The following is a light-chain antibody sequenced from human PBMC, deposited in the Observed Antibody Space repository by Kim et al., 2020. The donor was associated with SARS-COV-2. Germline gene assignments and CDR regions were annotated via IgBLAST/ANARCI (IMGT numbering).Light chain of an antibody. CDR1: QSVRNY. Sequence: LSPGERATLSGRASQSVRNYFAWYQQKPGQAPRLLIYDASNRATGIPARFSGSGSGTDFTLTISSLEPEDFAVYYCQQRANWPLTFGGGTKVDIK. J-gene: IGKJ4*01. CDR2: DAS. V-gene: IGKV3-11*01. CDR3: QQRANWPLT.